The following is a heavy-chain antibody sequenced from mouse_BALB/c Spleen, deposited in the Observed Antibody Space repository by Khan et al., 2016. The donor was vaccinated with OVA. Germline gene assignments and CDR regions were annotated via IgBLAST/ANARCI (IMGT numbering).Heavy chain of an antibody. V-gene: IGHV3-1*02. CDR2: IHYSGYT. CDR1: GYSITSGYS. Sequence: VQLKESGPDLVKPYQSLSLTCTVTGYSITSGYSWHWIRQFPGNKLEWMGYIHYSGYTHYNPSLKSRISITRDTSKNQIFLQLNSVTTEDTATFYCARWGDYDAFTYWGQGTLVTVSA. D-gene: IGHD2-4*01. J-gene: IGHJ3*01. CDR3: ARWGDYDAFTY.